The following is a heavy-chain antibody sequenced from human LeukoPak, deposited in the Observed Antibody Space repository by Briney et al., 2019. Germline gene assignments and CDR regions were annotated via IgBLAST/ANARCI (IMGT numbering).Heavy chain of an antibody. D-gene: IGHD3-10*01. Sequence: PGGYLRLYCAGSGFTFSSYWMDRVPQAPGKGLVWVSRIKSDGSTNYADSVKGRFTISRDNAKNTASLQMNRLRAEDTGVYYCARAPSEIGGYLPEYFRHWGQGTLVTVPS. CDR3: ARAPSEIGGYLPEYFRH. CDR2: IKSDGST. CDR1: GFTFSSYW. J-gene: IGHJ1*01. V-gene: IGHV3-74*01.